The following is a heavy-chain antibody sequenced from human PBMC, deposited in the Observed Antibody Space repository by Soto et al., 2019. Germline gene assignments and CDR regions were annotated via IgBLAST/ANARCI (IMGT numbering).Heavy chain of an antibody. CDR3: AKDLQSYGDYDYYCYGMDV. D-gene: IGHD4-17*01. CDR2: ISYDGTNK. Sequence: QVQLEESGGGEVQPGRSLTLSCAASGFTFSTYGMHWVRQTPGKGLEWVAVISYDGTNKFYSDSVKGRFTISRDNFKNTLTLQMNSLRADDTAVYSCAKDLQSYGDYDYYCYGMDVWGLGTRVTVSS. J-gene: IGHJ6*02. CDR1: GFTFSTYG. V-gene: IGHV3-30*18.